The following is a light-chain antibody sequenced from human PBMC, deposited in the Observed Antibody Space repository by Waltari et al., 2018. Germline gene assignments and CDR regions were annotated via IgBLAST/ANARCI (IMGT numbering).Light chain of an antibody. Sequence: QLVVTQSPSASASLGASVKLTCTLSSGHSSNVIAWLQQQPEKGPRYVMKVNSDGSHSKGDEIPDRFSGSSSGAERYLTISNLQSEDEADYYCQTGGHGTWVFGGGTKLTVL. J-gene: IGLJ3*02. CDR3: QTGGHGTWV. CDR2: VNSDGSH. CDR1: SGHSSNV. V-gene: IGLV4-69*01.